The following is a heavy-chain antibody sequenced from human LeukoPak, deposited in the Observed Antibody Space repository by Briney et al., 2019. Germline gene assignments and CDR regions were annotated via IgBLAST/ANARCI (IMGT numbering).Heavy chain of an antibody. D-gene: IGHD2-2*01. CDR1: GFTFSSYW. V-gene: IGHV3-7*03. CDR3: AKGSMEYQLLSPFDY. J-gene: IGHJ4*02. CDR2: IKQDGGEK. Sequence: GGSLRLSCAASGFTFSSYWMSWVRQAPGKGLEWVANIKQDGGEKFYVDSVKGRFTISRDNAKNSLYLQMNSLRAEDAAVYYCAKGSMEYQLLSPFDYWGQGTLVTVSS.